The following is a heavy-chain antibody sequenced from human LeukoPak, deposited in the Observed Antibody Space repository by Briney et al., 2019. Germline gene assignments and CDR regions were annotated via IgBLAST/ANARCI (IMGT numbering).Heavy chain of an antibody. J-gene: IGHJ4*01. CDR1: GGTITTSNFY. Sequence: PSETLSLTCSVSGGTITTSNFYWVWIRQPPGEGLEWIGSINWRGNTYYNPSLMSRVSMSKDTSKRQLSLKLISVTAADTAVYFCATHRQGDYIFEGFDYWGHGTLVTVSA. CDR2: INWRGNT. D-gene: IGHD4-11*01. CDR3: ATHRQGDYIFEGFDY. V-gene: IGHV4-39*01.